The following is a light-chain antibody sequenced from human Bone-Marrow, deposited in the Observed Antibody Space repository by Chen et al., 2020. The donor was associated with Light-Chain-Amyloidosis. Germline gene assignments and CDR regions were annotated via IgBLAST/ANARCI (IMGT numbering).Light chain of an antibody. CDR3: QQYNSFSPA. V-gene: IGKV1-5*03. CDR1: QNINTW. Sequence: DIQMTQSPSTLSAFVGDRVTITCRASQNINTWLAWYQQKPGKAPQLLIYKASNLESGVPSRFSGSGSGTEFTLTISSLQPDDFATYYCQQYNSFSPAFGHGTKVEV. CDR2: KAS. J-gene: IGKJ1*01.